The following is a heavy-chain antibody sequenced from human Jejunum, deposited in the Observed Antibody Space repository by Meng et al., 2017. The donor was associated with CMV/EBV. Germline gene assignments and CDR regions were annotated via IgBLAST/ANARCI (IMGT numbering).Heavy chain of an antibody. J-gene: IGHJ5*02. Sequence: TFTTYTINWVRQAPGQGLEWMGRIIPVLDIANSAQSFQGRLTIIADRSSSTAYMELTSLRSDDTAVYYCATSTATTSNFGRVRNTWGQGTEVTVSS. CDR3: ATSTATTSNFGRVRNT. CDR1: TFTTYT. CDR2: IIPVLDIA. V-gene: IGHV1-69*02. D-gene: IGHD1-1*01.